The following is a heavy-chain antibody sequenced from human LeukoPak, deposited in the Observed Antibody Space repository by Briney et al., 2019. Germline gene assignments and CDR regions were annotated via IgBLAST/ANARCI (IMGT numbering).Heavy chain of an antibody. CDR2: IYHSGST. CDR3: ARGGGPPATDPTLVVPAFYGMDV. Sequence: PSQTLFLTCAVSGGSISSGGYSWSWIRQPPGKGLEWIGYIYHSGSTYYNPSLKSRVTISVDRSKNQFSLKLSSVTAADTAVYYCARGGGPPATDPTLVVPAFYGMDVWGQGTTVTVSS. CDR1: GGSISSGGYS. V-gene: IGHV4-30-2*01. D-gene: IGHD2-2*01. J-gene: IGHJ6*02.